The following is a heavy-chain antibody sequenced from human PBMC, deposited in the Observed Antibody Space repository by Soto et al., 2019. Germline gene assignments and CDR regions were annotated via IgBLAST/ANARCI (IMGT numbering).Heavy chain of an antibody. CDR3: AKDQLYIRGVIHNWFDP. V-gene: IGHV3-15*07. Sequence: PGGSLRLSCAASGFTFSNAWMNWVRQAPGKGLEWVGRIKSKTDGGTIVYAAPVKGRFTISRYDSKNTLYLQMNSLRAEDTAVYYCAKDQLYIRGVIHNWFDPWGQGTLVTVSS. CDR2: IKSKTDGGTI. J-gene: IGHJ5*02. D-gene: IGHD3-10*02. CDR1: GFTFSNAW.